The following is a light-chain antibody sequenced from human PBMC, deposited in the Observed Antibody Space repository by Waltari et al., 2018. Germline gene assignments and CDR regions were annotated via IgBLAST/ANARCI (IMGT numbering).Light chain of an antibody. CDR1: QRVGRS. CDR3: QMYVRLPAT. J-gene: IGKJ1*01. V-gene: IGKV3-20*01. Sequence: EIVLTQSPGTLSLSPGERATLSCRASQRVGRSLAWYQQKHGQAPRLLTYDAFTRATGIPDRFSGGGSGTDFSLTISRLEREDFAVYYCQMYVRLPATFGQGTKVEI. CDR2: DAF.